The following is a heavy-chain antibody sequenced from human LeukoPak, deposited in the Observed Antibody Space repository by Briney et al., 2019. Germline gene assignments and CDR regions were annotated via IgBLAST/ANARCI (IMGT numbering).Heavy chain of an antibody. J-gene: IGHJ5*02. CDR1: GFTFSSYG. CDR3: ARDRIAVRPGWFDP. V-gene: IGHV3-30*03. CDR2: ISYDGSNK. D-gene: IGHD6-6*01. Sequence: PGRSLRLSCAASGFTFSSYGIHWVRQAPGKGLEWVAVISYDGSNKYFADSVKGRFTISRDNSKNTLYLQMNSLRVEDTAVYYCARDRIAVRPGWFDPWGQGTLVTVSS.